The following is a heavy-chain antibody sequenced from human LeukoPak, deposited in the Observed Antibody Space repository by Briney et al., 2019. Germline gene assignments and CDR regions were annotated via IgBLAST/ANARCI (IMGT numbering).Heavy chain of an antibody. J-gene: IGHJ6*03. CDR1: GYSISSGYY. V-gene: IGHV4-38-2*02. Sequence: SETLSLTCTVSGYSISSGYYWGWIRQPPGKGLEWIGSIYHSGSTYYNPSLKSRVTISVDTSKNQFSLKLSSVTAADTAVYYCARKQHLEPSSYYYYYMDVWGKGTTVTVS. D-gene: IGHD6-13*01. CDR3: ARKQHLEPSSYYYYYMDV. CDR2: IYHSGST.